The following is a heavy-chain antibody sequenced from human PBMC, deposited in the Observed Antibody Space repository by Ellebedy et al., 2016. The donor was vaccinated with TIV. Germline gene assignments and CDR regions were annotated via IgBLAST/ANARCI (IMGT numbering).Heavy chain of an antibody. D-gene: IGHD2-2*02. V-gene: IGHV3-7*01. J-gene: IGHJ5*02. Sequence: GESLKISXAASGFTFSSYWMSWVRQAPGKGLEWVANIKQDGSEKYYVDSVKGRFTISRDNAKNSLYLQMNSLRAEDTAVYYCARDPEYCSSTSCYTAGFDPWGQGTLVTVSS. CDR3: ARDPEYCSSTSCYTAGFDP. CDR2: IKQDGSEK. CDR1: GFTFSSYW.